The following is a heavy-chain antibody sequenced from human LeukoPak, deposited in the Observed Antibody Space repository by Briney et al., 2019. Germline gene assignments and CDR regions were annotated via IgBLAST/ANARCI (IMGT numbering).Heavy chain of an antibody. J-gene: IGHJ4*02. CDR2: IYSSGST. CDR3: ARAKGRLLLVDY. D-gene: IGHD2-15*01. CDR1: SGSITSYY. V-gene: IGHV4-4*07. Sequence: SETLSLTCTVSSGSITSYYWNWIRQPAGKGLEWIGRIYSSGSTDYNPSLKSRVTMSVDTSKDQFSLNLSSVTAADSAVYYCARAKGRLLLVDYWGQGTLVTVSS.